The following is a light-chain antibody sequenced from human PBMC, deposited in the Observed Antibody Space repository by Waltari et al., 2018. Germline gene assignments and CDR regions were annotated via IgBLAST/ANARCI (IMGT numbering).Light chain of an antibody. CDR1: QSVSKY. CDR3: QQYVSFPAT. J-gene: IGKJ1*01. V-gene: IGKV3-20*01. Sequence: EIVLTQSPGTLSLSPGDTAILSCRASQSVSKYLAWYQQKPGQAPRLLIYGASSWATGIPDRFSGSGSGTDFSLTISRLEPEDFAVYYCQQYVSFPATFGQGTKVEIE. CDR2: GAS.